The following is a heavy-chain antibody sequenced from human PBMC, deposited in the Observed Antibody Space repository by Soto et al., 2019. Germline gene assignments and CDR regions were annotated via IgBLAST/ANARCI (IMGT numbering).Heavy chain of an antibody. CDR2: FDPEDGET. D-gene: IGHD3-10*01. J-gene: IGHJ3*02. Sequence: QVQLVQSGAEVKKPGASVKVSCKVSGYTLTELSMHWVRQAPGKGLEWMGGFDPEDGETIYAQKFQGRVTMTEDTSTGTAYMELSSLRSEDTAVHYCATDLYYGANDAFDIWGQGTMVTVSS. V-gene: IGHV1-24*01. CDR1: GYTLTELS. CDR3: ATDLYYGANDAFDI.